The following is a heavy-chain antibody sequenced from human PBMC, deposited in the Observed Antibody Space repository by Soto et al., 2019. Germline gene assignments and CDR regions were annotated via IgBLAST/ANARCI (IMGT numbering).Heavy chain of an antibody. D-gene: IGHD1-26*01. J-gene: IGHJ4*02. CDR1: GFTFSSYG. CDR3: ARGRLVGRRGYFDY. Sequence: QVQLVESGGGVVQPGRSLRRSCAASGFTFSSYGMHWVRQAPGKGLEWVAVIWYDGSNKYYADSVKGRFTISRDNSKNTLYLQMNSLRAEDTAVYYCARGRLVGRRGYFDYWGQGTLVTVSS. V-gene: IGHV3-33*01. CDR2: IWYDGSNK.